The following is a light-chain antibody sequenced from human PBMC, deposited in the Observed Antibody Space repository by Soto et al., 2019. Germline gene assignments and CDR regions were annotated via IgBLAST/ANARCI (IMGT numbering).Light chain of an antibody. J-gene: IGKJ5*01. CDR1: QSLLDSDDGNNY. CDR3: IQRRELPIT. Sequence: DIVMTQTPLSLHVTPGEPASISCRASQSLLDSDDGNNYLVWYLQKPGQSPQLLIYTLSYRECGVPDRFSGSGSVTDFKLQISRVEAEDVGVYYCIQRRELPITFGKGTRLEIK. V-gene: IGKV2-40*01. CDR2: TLS.